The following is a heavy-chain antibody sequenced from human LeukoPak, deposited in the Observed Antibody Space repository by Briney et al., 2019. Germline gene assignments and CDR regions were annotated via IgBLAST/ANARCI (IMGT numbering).Heavy chain of an antibody. CDR2: INPNSGGT. CDR1: GYTFTGYC. J-gene: IGHJ4*02. V-gene: IGHV1-2*02. CDR3: ARGISSSFPAGY. Sequence: ASVKVSCKASGYTFTGYCMHWVRQAPGQGLEWMGWINPNSGGTNYAQKFQGRVTMTRDTSISTAYMELSRLRSDDTAVYYCARGISSSFPAGYWGQGTLVTVSS. D-gene: IGHD6-6*01.